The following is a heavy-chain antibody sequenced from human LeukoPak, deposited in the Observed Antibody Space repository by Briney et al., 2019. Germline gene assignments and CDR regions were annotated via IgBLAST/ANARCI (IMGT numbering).Heavy chain of an antibody. V-gene: IGHV4-39*01. Sequence: PSETLSLTCTVSGDSISSTSYYWGWIRQPPGKGLEWIGSIDYSGSTHYNPSLKSRVTISIDTSKNQFSLKLSSVTAADTAVYYCARTGGHWTGGAKIEYWGQGTLVTVSS. CDR1: GDSISSTSYY. J-gene: IGHJ4*02. CDR3: ARTGGHWTGGAKIEY. CDR2: IDYSGST. D-gene: IGHD2-8*02.